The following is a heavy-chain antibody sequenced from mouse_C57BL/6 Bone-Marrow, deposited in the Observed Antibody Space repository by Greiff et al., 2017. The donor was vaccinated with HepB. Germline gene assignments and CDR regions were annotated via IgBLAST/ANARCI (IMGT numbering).Heavy chain of an antibody. V-gene: IGHV1-15*01. J-gene: IGHJ2*01. D-gene: IGHD1-1*01. CDR3: TRRHYYGSSTGYFDY. Sequence: VQLQESGAELVRPGASVTLSCKASGYTFTDYEMHWVKQTPVHGLEWIGAIDPETGGTAYNQKFKGKAILTADKSSSTAYMELRSLTSEDSAVYYCTRRHYYGSSTGYFDYWGQGTTLTVSS. CDR1: GYTFTDYE. CDR2: IDPETGGT.